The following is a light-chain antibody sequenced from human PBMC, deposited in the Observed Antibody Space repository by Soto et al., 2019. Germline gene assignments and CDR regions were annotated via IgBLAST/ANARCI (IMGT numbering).Light chain of an antibody. CDR1: QSISNH. CDR2: AAS. V-gene: IGKV1-17*01. CDR3: QQLNSYPQT. J-gene: IGKJ5*01. Sequence: DIQMTQSPSSLSASVEDRVIITCRASQSISNHLNWYQQKPGKVPNLLIYAASSLQSGVPSRFSGSGSGTEFTLTISSLQPEDSATYFCQQLNSYPQTFGQGTRLEIK.